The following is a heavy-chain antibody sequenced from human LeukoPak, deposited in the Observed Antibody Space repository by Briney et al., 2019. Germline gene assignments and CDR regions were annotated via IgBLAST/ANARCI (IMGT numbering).Heavy chain of an antibody. CDR3: ARALWVAVTGNPRSWYFDL. D-gene: IGHD6-19*01. CDR2: ISSGGNT. V-gene: IGHV3-66*01. J-gene: IGHJ2*01. CDR1: GFTVSSNY. Sequence: GGSLRLSCAASGFTVSSNYMSWVRQAPGKGLEWVSVISSGGNTYYADSVKGRFTISRDNSKNTLYLQMNSLRAEDTAMYYCARALWVAVTGNPRSWYFDLWGRGTLVTVSS.